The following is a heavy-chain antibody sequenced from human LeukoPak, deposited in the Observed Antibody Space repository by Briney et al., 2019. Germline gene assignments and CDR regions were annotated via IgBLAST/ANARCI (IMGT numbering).Heavy chain of an antibody. Sequence: SETLSLTCTVSGGSISSYYWSWIRQPPGKGLEWIGYIYYSGSTNYNPSLKSRVTISVDTSKNQFSLKLSSVTAADTAVYYCARYSSGWYLIDYWGQGTLVTVSS. V-gene: IGHV4-59*01. CDR2: IYYSGST. D-gene: IGHD6-19*01. J-gene: IGHJ4*02. CDR3: ARYSSGWYLIDY. CDR1: GGSISSYY.